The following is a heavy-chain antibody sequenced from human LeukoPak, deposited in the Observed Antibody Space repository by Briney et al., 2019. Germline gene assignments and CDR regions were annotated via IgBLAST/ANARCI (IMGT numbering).Heavy chain of an antibody. CDR3: ANALTLVRGVIAPLDY. J-gene: IGHJ4*02. Sequence: GGSLRLSCAASGLTFSNYAMSWVRQAPGKGLEWVSAISGSGDSTYYADSLKGRFTISRDNSKNTVYLHINSLRAEDTAVYRCANALTLVRGVIAPLDYWGQGTLVTVSS. CDR2: ISGSGDST. CDR1: GLTFSNYA. V-gene: IGHV3-23*01. D-gene: IGHD3-10*01.